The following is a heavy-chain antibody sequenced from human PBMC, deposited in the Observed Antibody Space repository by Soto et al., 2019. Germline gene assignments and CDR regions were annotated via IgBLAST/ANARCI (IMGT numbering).Heavy chain of an antibody. CDR2: IYYSGST. J-gene: IGHJ4*02. V-gene: IGHV4-59*01. Sequence: PSETLSLTCTVSGGSISSYYWSWIRQPPGKGLEWIGYIYYSGSTNYNPSLKSRVTISVDRSKNQFSLKLSSVTAADTAVYYCVTAVRTRLDNWGPGTLVTVS. D-gene: IGHD3-10*01. CDR3: VTAVRTRLDN. CDR1: GGSISSYY.